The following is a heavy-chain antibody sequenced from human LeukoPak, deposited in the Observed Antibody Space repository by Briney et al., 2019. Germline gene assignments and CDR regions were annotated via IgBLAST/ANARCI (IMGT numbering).Heavy chain of an antibody. J-gene: IGHJ4*02. CDR1: GFSLSSYA. D-gene: IGHD2-8*01. V-gene: IGHV3-23*01. Sequence: GSLRLSCTVSGFSLSSYALSWVRRAPGKGLEWVSATSSSDAGKYYADSVRGRFTISRDNSKNTLYLQMNSLRAEDTAVYYCAKDIVLMVYATDYWGQGTLVTVSS. CDR3: AKDIVLMVYATDY. CDR2: TSSSDAGK.